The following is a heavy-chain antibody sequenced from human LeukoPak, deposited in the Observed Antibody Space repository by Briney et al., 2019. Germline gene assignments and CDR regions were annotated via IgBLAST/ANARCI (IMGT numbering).Heavy chain of an antibody. Sequence: VASVKVSCKASGYTFTGYYMHWVRQAPGQGLEWMGWINPNSGGTNYAQKFQGRVTMTRDTSISTAYMELSRLRSDDTAVYYCARVSPGSWYEVQSCAFDIWGQGTMVTVSS. V-gene: IGHV1-2*02. D-gene: IGHD6-13*01. CDR1: GYTFTGYY. J-gene: IGHJ3*02. CDR2: INPNSGGT. CDR3: ARVSPGSWYEVQSCAFDI.